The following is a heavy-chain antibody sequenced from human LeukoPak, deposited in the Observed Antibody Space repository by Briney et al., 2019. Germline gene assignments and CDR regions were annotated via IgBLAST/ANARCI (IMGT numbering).Heavy chain of an antibody. CDR2: INHSGST. J-gene: IGHJ4*02. D-gene: IGHD4-17*01. V-gene: IGHV4-34*01. Sequence: SETLSLTCAVYGGSFSGYYWSWIRQPPGKGLEWIGEINHSGSTNYNPSLKGRVTISVDTSKNQFSLKLSSVTAADTAVYYCARGSTVTIDYWGQGTLVTVSS. CDR3: ARGSTVTIDY. CDR1: GGSFSGYY.